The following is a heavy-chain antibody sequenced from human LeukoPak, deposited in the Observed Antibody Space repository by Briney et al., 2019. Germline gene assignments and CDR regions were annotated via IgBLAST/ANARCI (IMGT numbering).Heavy chain of an antibody. CDR3: AKGGYDYVEIGYFDY. Sequence: PGGSLRLSCAASGFTFSNYAMNCVRQAPGKGLEWVSLIIGSSVATFYADPVKGRFTISRDHSKNPLSLQMNSLRAEDTAVYYCAKGGYDYVEIGYFDYWGQGTLVTVSS. CDR2: IIGSSVAT. J-gene: IGHJ4*02. D-gene: IGHD5-12*01. CDR1: GFTFSNYA. V-gene: IGHV3-23*01.